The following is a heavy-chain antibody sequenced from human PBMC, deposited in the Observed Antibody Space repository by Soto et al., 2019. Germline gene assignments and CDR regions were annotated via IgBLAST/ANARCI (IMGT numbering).Heavy chain of an antibody. V-gene: IGHV3-30*18. J-gene: IGHJ5*02. CDR3: AKALIAAAASRNWFGP. D-gene: IGHD6-13*01. CDR1: GFTFSSYG. Sequence: PGGSLRLSCAASGFTFSSYGMHWVRQAPGKGLEWVAVISYDGSNKYYADSVKGRFTISRDNSKNTLYLQMNSLRAEDTAVYYCAKALIAAAASRNWFGPWGQGTLVPV. CDR2: ISYDGSNK.